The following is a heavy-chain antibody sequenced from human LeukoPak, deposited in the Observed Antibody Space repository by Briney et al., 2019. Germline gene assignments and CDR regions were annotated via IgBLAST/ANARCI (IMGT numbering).Heavy chain of an antibody. D-gene: IGHD2-15*01. CDR3: AIGYCSGGSCYVFDY. CDR1: GYTFSSYA. Sequence: ASVKVSCKASGYTFSSYAMHWVRQAPGQRLEWMGWINAGNGNTKYSQKFQGRVTITRDTSASTAYMELSSLGSEDTAVYYCAIGYCSGGSCYVFDYWGQGTLVTVSS. J-gene: IGHJ4*02. V-gene: IGHV1-3*01. CDR2: INAGNGNT.